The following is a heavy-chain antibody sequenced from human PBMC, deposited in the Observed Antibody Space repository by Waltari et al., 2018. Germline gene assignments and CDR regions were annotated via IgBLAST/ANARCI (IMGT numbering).Heavy chain of an antibody. CDR2: INPSASYT. CDR1: GYICISVS. V-gene: IGHV1-46*01. D-gene: IGHD1-26*01. J-gene: IGHJ6*03. Sequence: VQLVLSGAEEKNAGASVKVLCTASGYICISVSIHWGPQPPVEGFEWVGAINPSASYTNFSQKFQGIITMTRYTSTNTVYMELSSLGSENSSVYYCARDFGDTWAHRYSYMDVWGRGTSVSISS. CDR3: ARDFGDTWAHRYSYMDV.